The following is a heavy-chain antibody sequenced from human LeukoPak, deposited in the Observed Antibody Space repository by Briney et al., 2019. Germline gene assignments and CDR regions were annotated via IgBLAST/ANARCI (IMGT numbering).Heavy chain of an antibody. CDR3: ARDRYCSSTSCLFDY. CDR2: TSSSSYI. Sequence: GGSLRLSCAASGFTFSSYSMNWVRQAPGKGLEWVSSTSSSSYIYYADSVKGRFTISRDNAKNSLYLQMNSLRAEDTAVYYCARDRYCSSTSCLFDYWGQGTLVTVSS. J-gene: IGHJ4*02. CDR1: GFTFSSYS. D-gene: IGHD2-2*01. V-gene: IGHV3-21*01.